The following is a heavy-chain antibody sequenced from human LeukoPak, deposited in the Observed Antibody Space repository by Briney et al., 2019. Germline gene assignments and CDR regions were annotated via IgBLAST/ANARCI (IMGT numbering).Heavy chain of an antibody. D-gene: IGHD1-26*01. Sequence: GGSLRLSCAASAFTFSTYAMNWVRQAPGKGLEWVSVISGSGGSTYYADSVKGRFTISRENSKNTLFLQMNSLRVEDTAVYYCAKGVGSSRMGVEYWDQGTLVTVSS. V-gene: IGHV3-23*01. J-gene: IGHJ4*02. CDR2: ISGSGGST. CDR3: AKGVGSSRMGVEY. CDR1: AFTFSTYA.